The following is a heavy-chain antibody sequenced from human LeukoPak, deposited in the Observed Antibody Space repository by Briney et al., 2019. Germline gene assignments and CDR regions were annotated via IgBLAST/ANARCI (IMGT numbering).Heavy chain of an antibody. CDR2: INPNSGGT. CDR1: GYTFTGYY. J-gene: IGHJ4*02. D-gene: IGHD4-17*01. CDR3: AREWGGTSTVTTSTESFDY. V-gene: IGHV1-2*02. Sequence: ASMKASCKASGYTFTGYYMHWVRQAPGQGLEWMGWINPNSGGTNYAQKFQGRVTMTRDTSISTAYMELSRLRSDDTAVYYCAREWGGTSTVTTSTESFDYWGQGTLVTVSS.